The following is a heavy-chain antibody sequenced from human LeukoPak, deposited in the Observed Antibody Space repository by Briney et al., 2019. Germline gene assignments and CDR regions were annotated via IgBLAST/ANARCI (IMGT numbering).Heavy chain of an antibody. D-gene: IGHD1-7*01. CDR1: GGSLSGYY. V-gene: IGHV4-34*01. J-gene: IGHJ5*02. Sequence: SETLSLTCAVYGGSLSGYYWSWIRQPPGKGLEWIGEINHSGTTNYNPSLKSRVTISVDTSKDQFSLSLSSVTAADTSVYYCARGREDWNYKRNWFDPWGQGTLVTVSS. CDR3: ARGREDWNYKRNWFDP. CDR2: INHSGTT.